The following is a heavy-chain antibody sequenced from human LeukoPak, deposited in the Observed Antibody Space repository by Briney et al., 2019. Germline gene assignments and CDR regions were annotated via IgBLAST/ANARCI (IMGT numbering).Heavy chain of an antibody. CDR3: AKAPPSSYYYYGMDV. J-gene: IGHJ6*02. D-gene: IGHD6-13*01. V-gene: IGHV3-23*01. CDR1: GFTFSSYA. CDR2: ISGSGGST. Sequence: PGGSLRLSCAASGFTFSSYAMSWVRQAQGKGLEWVSAISGSGGSTYYADSVKGRFTISRDISKNTLYLQMNSLRAEDTAVYYCAKAPPSSYYYYGMDVWGQGTTVTVSS.